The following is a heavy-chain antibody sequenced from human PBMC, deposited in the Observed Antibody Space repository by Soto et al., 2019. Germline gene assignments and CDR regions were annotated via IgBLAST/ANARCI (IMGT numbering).Heavy chain of an antibody. CDR1: GFTFRSYA. J-gene: IGHJ6*04. Sequence: QVQVVESGGGVVQPGRSLRLYCAASGFTFRSYAMHWVRQAPGKGLEWVAVISYDGVTIYHADSVKGRFTISRDNSKDTMYLQMDSLRAADTDVYYCARGHTSNWYYYYFGMDVWGEGNTVTVSS. CDR3: ARGHTSNWYYYYFGMDV. D-gene: IGHD1-1*01. CDR2: ISYDGVTI. V-gene: IGHV3-30*03.